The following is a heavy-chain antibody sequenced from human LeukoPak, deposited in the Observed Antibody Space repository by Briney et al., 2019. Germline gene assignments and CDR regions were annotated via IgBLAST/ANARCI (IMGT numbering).Heavy chain of an antibody. J-gene: IGHJ4*02. CDR3: TTDYFPYYYDSSGYYPGEY. Sequence: GGSLRLSCAASGFTFSDYYMSWIRQAPGKGLEWVSYISSSGGTIYFADSVKDRFTISRDNAKNSLDLQMNSLRAEDTAMYYCTTDYFPYYYDSSGYYPGEYWGQGTLVTVSS. V-gene: IGHV3-11*01. CDR1: GFTFSDYY. CDR2: ISSSGGTI. D-gene: IGHD3-22*01.